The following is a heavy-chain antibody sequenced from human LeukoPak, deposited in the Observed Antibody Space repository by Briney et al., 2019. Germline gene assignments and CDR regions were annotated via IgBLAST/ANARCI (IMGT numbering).Heavy chain of an antibody. V-gene: IGHV3-20*04. CDR2: INWNGDST. CDR3: AELGITMIGGV. Sequence: PGGSLRLSCAASGFTFDNFDMSWARQAPGEGLEWVSGINWNGDSTGYADSVKGRFTISRDNAKNSLYLQMNSLRAEDTAVYYCAELGITMIGGVWGKGTTVTISS. J-gene: IGHJ6*04. D-gene: IGHD3-10*02. CDR1: GFTFDNFD.